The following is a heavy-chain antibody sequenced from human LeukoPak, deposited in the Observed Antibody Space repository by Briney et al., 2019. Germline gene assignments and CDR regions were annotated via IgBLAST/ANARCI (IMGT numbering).Heavy chain of an antibody. CDR1: GFTFSDYY. D-gene: IGHD1-26*01. Sequence: GSLRLSCAASGFTFSDYYMSWIRQPPGKGLEWIGEINHSGSTNYNPSLKSRVTISVDTSKNQFSLKLSSVTAADTAVYYCARSTTTGRYFDYWGQGTLVTVSS. V-gene: IGHV4-34*01. CDR3: ARSTTTGRYFDY. CDR2: INHSGST. J-gene: IGHJ4*02.